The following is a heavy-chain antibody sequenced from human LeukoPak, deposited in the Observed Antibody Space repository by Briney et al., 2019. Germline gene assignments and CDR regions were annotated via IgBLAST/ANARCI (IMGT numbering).Heavy chain of an antibody. CDR2: IYYSGST. D-gene: IGHD3-16*01. CDR1: GGSISSYY. V-gene: IGHV4-39*07. Sequence: SETQSLTCTVSGGSISSYYWGWIRQPPGKGLEWIGSIYYSGSTYYNPSLKSRVTISVDTSKNQFSLKLSSVTAADTAVYYCARLSTKSSYDYVWGSYEDAFDIWGQGTMVTVSS. J-gene: IGHJ3*02. CDR3: ARLSTKSSYDYVWGSYEDAFDI.